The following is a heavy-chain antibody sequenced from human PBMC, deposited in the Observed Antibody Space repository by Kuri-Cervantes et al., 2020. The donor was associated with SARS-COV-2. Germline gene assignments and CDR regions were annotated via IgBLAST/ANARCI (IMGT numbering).Heavy chain of an antibody. CDR2: ISAYNGNT. D-gene: IGHD3-10*01. Sequence: ASVKVSCKASGYTFTSYGISWVRQAPGQGLEWMGWISAYNGNTNYAQKIQGRVTMTRDTSISTAYMELSRLRSDDTAVYYCARGSIFSDTGGWYFDYWGQGTLVTVSS. CDR3: ARGSIFSDTGGWYFDY. V-gene: IGHV1-18*01. J-gene: IGHJ4*02. CDR1: GYTFTSYG.